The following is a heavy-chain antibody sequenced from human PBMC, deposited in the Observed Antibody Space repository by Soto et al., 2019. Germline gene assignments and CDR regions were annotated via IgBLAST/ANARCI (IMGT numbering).Heavy chain of an antibody. Sequence: ASVKVSCKASGYTFTSYGISWVRQAPGQGLEWMGWISAYNGNTNYAQKLQGRVTMTTDTSTSTAYMELRSLRSDDTAVYYCARDCSSTSCYPYYYYGMDVWGQGTTVTVSS. D-gene: IGHD2-2*01. CDR2: ISAYNGNT. J-gene: IGHJ6*02. V-gene: IGHV1-18*04. CDR3: ARDCSSTSCYPYYYYGMDV. CDR1: GYTFTSYG.